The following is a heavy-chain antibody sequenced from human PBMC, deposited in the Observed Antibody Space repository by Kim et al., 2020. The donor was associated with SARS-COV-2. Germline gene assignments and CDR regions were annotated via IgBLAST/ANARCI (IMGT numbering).Heavy chain of an antibody. CDR1: GFTFSSYE. CDR3: AREVWGGATDYYYYGMDV. V-gene: IGHV3-48*03. D-gene: IGHD1-26*01. CDR2: ISSSGSTI. J-gene: IGHJ6*02. Sequence: GGSLRLSCAASGFTFSSYEMNWVRQAPGKGLEWVSYISSSGSTIYYADSVKGRFTISRDNAKNSLYLQMNSLRAEDTAVYYCAREVWGGATDYYYYGMDVWGQGTTVTVSS.